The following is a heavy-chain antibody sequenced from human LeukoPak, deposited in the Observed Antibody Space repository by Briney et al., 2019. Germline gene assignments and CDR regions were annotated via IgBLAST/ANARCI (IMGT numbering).Heavy chain of an antibody. D-gene: IGHD3-22*01. V-gene: IGHV1-18*01. CDR3: ARDYYDSSGYGYFDY. CDR1: GYTFTTYG. Sequence: ASVKVSRKASGYTFTTYGISWVRQAPGQGLEWMGWISAYNGNKNYAQKLQGRVTMTTDTSTSTAYMELRSLRSDDTAVYYCARDYYDSSGYGYFDYWGQGTLVTVSS. J-gene: IGHJ4*02. CDR2: ISAYNGNK.